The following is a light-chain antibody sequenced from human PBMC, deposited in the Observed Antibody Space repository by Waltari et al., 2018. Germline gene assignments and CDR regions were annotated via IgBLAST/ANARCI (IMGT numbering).Light chain of an antibody. CDR1: SSDVGGYNY. CDR2: EVS. CDR3: SSYAGSNNLI. J-gene: IGLJ2*01. V-gene: IGLV2-8*01. Sequence: QSALTQPPSAPGSPGQSVTIPCTGTSSDVGGYNYVSWYQQHPGKAPQLMIYEVSKRPSGVPRRFSGYKAGSTASLTVSGLQAEDEADYYCSSYAGSNNLIFGGGTKLTVL.